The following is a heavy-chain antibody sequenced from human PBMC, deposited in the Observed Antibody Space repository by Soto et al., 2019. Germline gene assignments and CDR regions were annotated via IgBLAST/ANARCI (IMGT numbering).Heavy chain of an antibody. CDR1: GXTFRTNY. Sequence: GSLKLSCAASGXTFRTNYMSWVRQAPGKGVEGVSVFYSGVTTYYADSVKGRFTISVDSSNNTVHLQMNSLRAEDTDIYYCERDTVNTAMIGGQYKFYYYGMDVWGKGNSVTVSS. J-gene: IGHJ6*04. D-gene: IGHD5-18*01. V-gene: IGHV3-53*01. CDR3: ERDTVNTAMIGGQYKFYYYGMDV. CDR2: FYSGVTT.